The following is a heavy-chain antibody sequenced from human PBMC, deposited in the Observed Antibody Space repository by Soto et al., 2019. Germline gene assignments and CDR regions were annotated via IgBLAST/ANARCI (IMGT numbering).Heavy chain of an antibody. CDR2: IFANGHT. Sequence: SETLSLTCIVSGGSISEKYWYWFRQPPGKGLEWIGLIFANGHTDYNPSLKSRVTMSVDASKNQFSLRLTSMTAADTAVYYCVASLAASGLNWLDPWGRGTLVT. CDR1: GGSISEKY. J-gene: IGHJ5*02. D-gene: IGHD6-13*01. CDR3: VASLAASGLNWLDP. V-gene: IGHV4-4*07.